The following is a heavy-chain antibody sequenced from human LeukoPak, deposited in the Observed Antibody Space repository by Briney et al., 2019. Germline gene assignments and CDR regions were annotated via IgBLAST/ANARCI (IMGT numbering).Heavy chain of an antibody. V-gene: IGHV1-8*01. D-gene: IGHD6-13*01. J-gene: IGHJ4*02. CDR2: MNPNSGNT. Sequence: ASVKVSCKASGYTFTSYDINWVRQATGQGLERMGWMNPNSGNTGYAQKFQGRVTMTRNTSISTAYMELSSLRSEDTAVYYCARGWRVAAAGSSLDYWGQGTLVTVSS. CDR1: GYTFTSYD. CDR3: ARGWRVAAAGSSLDY.